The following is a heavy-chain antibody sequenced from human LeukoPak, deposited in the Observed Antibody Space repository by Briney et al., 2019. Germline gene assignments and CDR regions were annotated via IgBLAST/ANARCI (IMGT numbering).Heavy chain of an antibody. CDR2: ISYDGSNK. CDR3: ARREGVLRFLEWLSYFDY. J-gene: IGHJ4*02. D-gene: IGHD3-3*01. CDR1: GFTFSSFG. V-gene: IGHV3-30*19. Sequence: PGGSLRLSCAASGFTFSSFGMHWVRQAPGKGLEWVAVISYDGSNKYYADSVKGRFTISRDNSKNTLYLHVNSLRAEDTSVYYCARREGVLRFLEWLSYFDYWGQGTLVTVSS.